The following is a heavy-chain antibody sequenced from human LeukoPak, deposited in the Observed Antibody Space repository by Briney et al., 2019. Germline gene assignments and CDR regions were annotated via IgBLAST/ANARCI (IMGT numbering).Heavy chain of an antibody. CDR2: IYTTGRA. Sequence: PSETLSLTCSVSSGSINSYYWGWVRQPAGRGLECIGRIYTTGRADYDPSLQSRVAMSIDTSQKQFSLNLKSVTAADTATYFCARHGYTASHFFLDYWSQGAPVTVSS. D-gene: IGHD5-18*01. V-gene: IGHV4-4*07. CDR3: ARHGYTASHFFLDY. CDR1: SGSINSYY. J-gene: IGHJ4*02.